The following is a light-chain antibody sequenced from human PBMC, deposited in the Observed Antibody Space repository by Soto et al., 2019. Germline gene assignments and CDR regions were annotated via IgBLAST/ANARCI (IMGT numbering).Light chain of an antibody. CDR3: CSYAGGYIYL. J-gene: IGLJ1*01. V-gene: IGLV2-11*01. Sequence: QSVLTQPASVSGSPGQSITISCTGTSSDVGAYNYVSWYQQHPGRPPKLMIYDVTKWPSGVPERFSGSKSGNTASLTISGLQAEDEADYFCCSYAGGYIYLFGTGTKVTVL. CDR1: SSDVGAYNY. CDR2: DVT.